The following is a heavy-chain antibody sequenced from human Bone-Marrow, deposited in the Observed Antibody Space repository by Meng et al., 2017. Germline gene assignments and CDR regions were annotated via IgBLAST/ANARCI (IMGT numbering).Heavy chain of an antibody. CDR3: AREPGPRVGWFDP. V-gene: IGHV1-69*01. CDR2: IIPIFGTA. Sequence: VQFVQLGDEGKKPGSSVKVSCKAPGGTFSSYAISWVRHAPGQGLEWMGGIIPIFGTANYAQKFQGRVTITADESTSTAYMELSSLRSEDTAVYYCAREPGPRVGWFDPWGQGTLVTVSS. D-gene: IGHD1-26*01. CDR1: GGTFSSYA. J-gene: IGHJ5*02.